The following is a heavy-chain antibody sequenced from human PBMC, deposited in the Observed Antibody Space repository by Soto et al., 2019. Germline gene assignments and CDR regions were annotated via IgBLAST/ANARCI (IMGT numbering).Heavy chain of an antibody. V-gene: IGHV1-18*01. CDR2: INGYNGNT. Sequence: QVQLVQSGAEVKKPGASVKVSCRASGYTFTTSGLSWVRQAPGQGIEWMGWINGYNGNTNYAQKLQGRVTMTTDTSTTTAYMELRSLTSDDTAVYYCARDPVAGTYFDYGGQGTLVTVSS. CDR1: GYTFTTSG. J-gene: IGHJ4*02. CDR3: ARDPVAGTYFDY. D-gene: IGHD6-19*01.